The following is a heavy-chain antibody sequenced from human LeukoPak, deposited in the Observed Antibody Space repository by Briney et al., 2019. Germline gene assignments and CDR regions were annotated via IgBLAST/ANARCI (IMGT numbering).Heavy chain of an antibody. D-gene: IGHD2-15*01. J-gene: IGHJ4*02. CDR2: IYSGGST. CDR1: GFTVSSNY. Sequence: GGSVRLSCAASGFTVSSNYMSWVRQAPGKGLEWVSVIYSGGSTYYADSVKGRFTISRDNSKNTLYLQMNSLRAEDTAVYYCARVYCSGGSCYHIDYWGQGTLVTVSS. CDR3: ARVYCSGGSCYHIDY. V-gene: IGHV3-53*01.